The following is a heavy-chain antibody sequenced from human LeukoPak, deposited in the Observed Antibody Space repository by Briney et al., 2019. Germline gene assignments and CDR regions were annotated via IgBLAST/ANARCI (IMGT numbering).Heavy chain of an antibody. J-gene: IGHJ4*02. CDR3: TRDYDTLTGYYTPAVSAFDY. CDR1: GFTFGDYA. Sequence: PGGSLRLSCTASGFTFGDYAMSWVRQAPGKGLEWVGFIRSKAYGGTTEYAASVKGRFTISRDDSKSIAYLQMNSLKTEDTAVYYCTRDYDTLTGYYTPAVSAFDYWGQGTLVTVSS. CDR2: IRSKAYGGTT. V-gene: IGHV3-49*04. D-gene: IGHD3-9*01.